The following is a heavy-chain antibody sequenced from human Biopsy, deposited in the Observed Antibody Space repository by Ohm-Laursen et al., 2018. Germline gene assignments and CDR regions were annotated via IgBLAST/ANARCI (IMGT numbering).Heavy chain of an antibody. J-gene: IGHJ6*02. D-gene: IGHD3-10*01. CDR2: IIPILGTV. CDR3: ASGDIGGIGLDV. CDR1: GDTFTTSA. V-gene: IGHV1-69*04. Sequence: SSVKVSCKVPGDTFTTSAISWVRQVPGQGLDWMGRIIPILGTVDYGQNFQGRVTIRADTSTTFLELTSLRYDDTAVYYCASGDIGGIGLDVWGLGTTVTVSS.